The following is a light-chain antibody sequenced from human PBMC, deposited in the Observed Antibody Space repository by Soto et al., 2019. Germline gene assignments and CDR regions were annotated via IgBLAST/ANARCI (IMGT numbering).Light chain of an antibody. Sequence: QSALTQPPSASGSPGQSVAISCTGTSSDVGGYNYVSWYQQHPGKAPKLMIYEVNKRPSGVPDRFSGSKSGNTASLTISGLQAEDEAYYYCWSYAGNTIFVFGGGTQLTVL. CDR1: SSDVGGYNY. V-gene: IGLV2-8*01. CDR3: WSYAGNTIFV. CDR2: EVN. J-gene: IGLJ2*01.